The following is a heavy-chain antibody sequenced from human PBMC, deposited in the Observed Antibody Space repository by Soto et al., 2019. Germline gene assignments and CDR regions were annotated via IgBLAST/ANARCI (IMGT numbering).Heavy chain of an antibody. CDR2: TYYRSKWYN. D-gene: IGHD4-17*01. V-gene: IGHV6-1*01. CDR3: ARDKHDYFNRGIGFDT. Sequence: SQTLSLTCVISGDSVSSNGAAWNWIRPSPSRGLEWLGRTYYRSKWYNDYAVSVKSRITINPDTSKSQFSLQLNSVTPEDTAVYYCARDKHDYFNRGIGFDTWGQGILVTVS. J-gene: IGHJ5*02. CDR1: GDSVSSNGAA.